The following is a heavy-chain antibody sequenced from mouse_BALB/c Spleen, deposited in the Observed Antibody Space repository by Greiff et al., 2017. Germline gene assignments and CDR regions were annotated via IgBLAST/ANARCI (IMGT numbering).Heavy chain of an antibody. Sequence: VQLQQSGPELVKPGASVKISCKASGYAFSSSWMNWVKQRPGQGLEWIGRIYPGDGDTNYNGKFKGKATLTADKSSSTAYMQLSSLTSVDSAVYFCAREEYYGNYVDYWGQGTTLTVSS. V-gene: IGHV1-82*01. J-gene: IGHJ2*01. D-gene: IGHD2-1*01. CDR2: IYPGDGDT. CDR3: AREEYYGNYVDY. CDR1: GYAFSSSW.